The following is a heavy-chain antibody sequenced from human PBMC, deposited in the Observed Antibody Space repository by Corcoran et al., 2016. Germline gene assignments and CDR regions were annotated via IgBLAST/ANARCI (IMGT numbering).Heavy chain of an antibody. V-gene: IGHV3-21*01. D-gene: IGHD5-18*01. CDR3: ARVDTAMADYYYYGMDV. Sequence: EVQLVESGGGLVKPGGSLRLSCAASGFTFSSYSMNWVRQAPGKGLEWVSSISSSSSYIYYADSVKGRFTISRDNAKNSLYLQMNSRRAEDTAVYYCARVDTAMADYYYYGMDVWGQGTTVTVSS. J-gene: IGHJ6*02. CDR2: ISSSSSYI. CDR1: GFTFSSYS.